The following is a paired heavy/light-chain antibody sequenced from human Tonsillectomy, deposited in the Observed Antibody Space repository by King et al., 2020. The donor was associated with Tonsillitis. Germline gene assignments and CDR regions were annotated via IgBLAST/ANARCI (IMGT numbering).Light chain of an antibody. CDR1: QSLLHGNGYNY. CDR2: LVS. Sequence: DIVMTQSPLSLPVTPGEPASISCRSSQSLLHGNGYNYLDWYLQKPGQSPQLLIYLVSNRASGVPDRFSGSGSGTDFTLKISRVEAEDVGVYYCMQALQTPYAFGQGTKLEIK. J-gene: IGKJ2*01. V-gene: IGKV2-28*01. CDR3: MQALQTPYA.
Heavy chain of an antibody. V-gene: IGHV3-49*05. CDR2: IRSKTYGGTT. J-gene: IGHJ4*02. Sequence: EVQLVESGGSLVKPGRSLRLSCTASGFTFSDYAMSWFRQAPGKGLEWVGFIRSKTYGGTTEYAASVKGRFTISRDDSKNIADLQMTSLKSEDTAVYYCTRGLVWFGELLFPFDYWGQGTLVTVSS. D-gene: IGHD3-10*01. CDR1: GFTFSDYA. CDR3: TRGLVWFGELLFPFDY.